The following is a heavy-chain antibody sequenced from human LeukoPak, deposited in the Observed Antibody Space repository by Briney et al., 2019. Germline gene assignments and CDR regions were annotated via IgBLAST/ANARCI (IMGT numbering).Heavy chain of an antibody. CDR3: ARESDYYNSSGYYYGC. CDR1: GYTFTGYY. Sequence: ASVKVSCKASGYTFTGYYMHWVRQAPGQGLEWMGWINPNSGGTNYAQKFQGRVTMTRDTSISTAYMELSRLRSDDTAVYYCARESDYYNSSGYYYGCWGQGTLVTVSS. D-gene: IGHD3-22*01. J-gene: IGHJ4*02. CDR2: INPNSGGT. V-gene: IGHV1-2*02.